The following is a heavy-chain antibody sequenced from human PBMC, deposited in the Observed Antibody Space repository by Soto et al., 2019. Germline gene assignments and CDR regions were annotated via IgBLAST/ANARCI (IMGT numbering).Heavy chain of an antibody. CDR3: ASSEGNYYYYGMDV. V-gene: IGHV3-11*01. Sequence: PGGSLRLSCEASRFRFSYYYMSWVRQAPGKGLEWVSFISSSGTTIYYADSVKGRFTISRDNAKNSLFLQMNSLRVEDTAVYYCASSEGNYYYYGMDVWGQGTTVTVSS. J-gene: IGHJ6*02. CDR1: RFRFSYYY. CDR2: ISSSGTTI.